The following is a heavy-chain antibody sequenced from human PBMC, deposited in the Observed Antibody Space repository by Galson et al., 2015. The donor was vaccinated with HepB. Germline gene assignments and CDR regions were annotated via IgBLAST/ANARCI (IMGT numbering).Heavy chain of an antibody. Sequence: SVKVSCKASGYTFTGYYMHWVRQAPGQGLEWMGRINPNSGGTNYAQKFQGRVTMTRDTSISTAYMELSRLRSDDTAVYYCARSALGSSDPYYCYYYMDVWGKGTTVTVSS. D-gene: IGHD6-6*01. J-gene: IGHJ6*03. CDR1: GYTFTGYY. CDR2: INPNSGGT. CDR3: ARSALGSSDPYYCYYYMDV. V-gene: IGHV1-2*06.